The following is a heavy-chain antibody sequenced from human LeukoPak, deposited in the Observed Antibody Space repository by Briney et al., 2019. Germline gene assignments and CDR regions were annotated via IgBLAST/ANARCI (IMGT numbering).Heavy chain of an antibody. CDR1: GFSFSSYG. CDR3: AGGWYFFDY. J-gene: IGHJ4*02. D-gene: IGHD2-15*01. V-gene: IGHV3-30*03. Sequence: GRSLRLSCAASGFSFSSYGMHWVRQAPGKGLEGVAGISDDGSNEYYADSVRGRFTISRDNSKNMLYLQMNSMRAEDTAVYYCAGGWYFFDYCGQGTLVIVSS. CDR2: ISDDGSNE.